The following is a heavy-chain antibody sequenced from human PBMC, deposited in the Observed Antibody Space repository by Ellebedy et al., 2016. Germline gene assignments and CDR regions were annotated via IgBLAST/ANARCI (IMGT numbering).Heavy chain of an antibody. J-gene: IGHJ4*02. CDR3: ARQKLCNVGTCHSGRANYFDY. V-gene: IGHV6-1*01. Sequence: SQTLSLTCXISGDSVSSNSAAWNWTRQSPSRGLEWLGRTYYRSKWNADYSVSMKSRIAFNQDTSKTQFSLKLSSVTSADTAVYYCARQKLCNVGTCHSGRANYFDYWGQGILVIVSS. CDR1: GDSVSSNSAA. D-gene: IGHD1-26*01. CDR2: TYYRSKWNA.